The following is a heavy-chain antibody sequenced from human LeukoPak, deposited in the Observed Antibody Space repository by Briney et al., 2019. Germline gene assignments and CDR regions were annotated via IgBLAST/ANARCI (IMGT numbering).Heavy chain of an antibody. CDR2: ISSSSSYI. J-gene: IGHJ6*03. V-gene: IGHV3-21*01. Sequence: GGSLRLSCAASGFTFSSYSMNWVRQAPGQGLEWVSSISSSSSYIYYADSVKGRFTISRDNAKNSLYLQMNSLRAEDTAVYYCARDRNSLRFLEWLSHMDVWGKGTTVTVSS. CDR1: GFTFSSYS. D-gene: IGHD3-3*01. CDR3: ARDRNSLRFLEWLSHMDV.